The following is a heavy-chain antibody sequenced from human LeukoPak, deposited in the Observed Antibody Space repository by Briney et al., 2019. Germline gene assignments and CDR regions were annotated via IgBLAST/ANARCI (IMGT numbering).Heavy chain of an antibody. CDR1: GFTFSSYS. J-gene: IGHJ4*02. D-gene: IGHD3-3*01. Sequence: GGSLRLSCAASGFTFSSYSMNWVRQAPGKGLEWASSISSSSSYIYYADSVKGRFTISRDNAKNSLYLQMNSLRAEDTAVYYCARSGRFLEWLLYKDYWGQGTLVTVSS. CDR2: ISSSSSYI. CDR3: ARSGRFLEWLLYKDY. V-gene: IGHV3-21*01.